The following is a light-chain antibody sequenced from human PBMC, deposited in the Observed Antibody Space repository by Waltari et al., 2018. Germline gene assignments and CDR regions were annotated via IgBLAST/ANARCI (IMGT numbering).Light chain of an antibody. V-gene: IGKV4-1*01. Sequence: DFVMTQSPASLALSLGERATIHCKTSPTVLYNSNNRNYLTWYPQKPGQPPKLLFYWASTRESGVPDPFSASGAVTDFTLTISRLQPEDVAIYYCQQYYSSPYTFGQGTRLEIK. CDR2: WAS. CDR1: PTVLYNSNNRNY. J-gene: IGKJ2*01. CDR3: QQYYSSPYT.